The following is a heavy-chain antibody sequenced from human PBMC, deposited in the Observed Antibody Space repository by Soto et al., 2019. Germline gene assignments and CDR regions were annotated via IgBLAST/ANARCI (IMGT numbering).Heavy chain of an antibody. J-gene: IGHJ4*02. CDR1: GFTFSGYA. D-gene: IGHD3-9*01. Sequence: EVQLLESGGDLVQPGGSLRLSCVASGFTFSGYAMTWVRQAPGKGLEWVSTISRGGDTHYADSVKGRFTISRDNAKDTLLIEMTSLRAEERAVYYCAKVPSTGYAEHWGQGTLVTVSS. CDR2: ISRGGDT. CDR3: AKVPSTGYAEH. V-gene: IGHV3-23*01.